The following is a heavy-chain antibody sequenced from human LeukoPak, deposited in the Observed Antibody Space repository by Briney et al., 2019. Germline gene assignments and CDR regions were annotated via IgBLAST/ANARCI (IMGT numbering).Heavy chain of an antibody. V-gene: IGHV4-59*04. Sequence: GSLRLSCAASGFTFSSYWMSWVRQPPGKGLEWIGNIYYSGSTHYNPSLKSRVTMSVDTSKNQFSLRLNSVTAADTAVYYCARAWGSGWYTWFDPWGQGTLVTVSS. CDR3: ARAWGSGWYTWFDP. J-gene: IGHJ5*02. CDR1: GFTFSSYW. CDR2: IYYSGST. D-gene: IGHD6-19*01.